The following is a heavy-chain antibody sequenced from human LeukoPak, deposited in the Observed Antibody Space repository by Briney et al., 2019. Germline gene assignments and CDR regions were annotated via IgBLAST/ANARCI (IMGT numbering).Heavy chain of an antibody. J-gene: IGHJ4*02. CDR2: IIPIFGTA. CDR3: ARDPGYCSGGSCRPNDY. V-gene: IGHV1-69*13. CDR1: GGTFSSYA. Sequence: GASVKVSCKASGGTFSSYAISWVRQAPGQGLEWMGGIIPIFGTANYAQKFQGRVTITADGSTSTAYMELSSLRSEDTAVYYCARDPGYCSGGSCRPNDYWGQGTLVTVSS. D-gene: IGHD2-15*01.